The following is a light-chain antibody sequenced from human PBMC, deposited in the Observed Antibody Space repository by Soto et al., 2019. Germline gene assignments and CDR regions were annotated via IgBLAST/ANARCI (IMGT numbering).Light chain of an antibody. CDR1: SGHSSYA. J-gene: IGLJ2*01. CDR3: QTWGADSVI. V-gene: IGLV4-69*01. Sequence: QLVLTQSSSASASLGASVKLTCTLSSGHSSYAIAWHQQQPEKGPRFLMKLNSDGSHSKGDGISDRFSGSSSGAERYLTISSLQSEDEADYYCQTWGADSVIFGGGTKLTVL. CDR2: LNSDGSH.